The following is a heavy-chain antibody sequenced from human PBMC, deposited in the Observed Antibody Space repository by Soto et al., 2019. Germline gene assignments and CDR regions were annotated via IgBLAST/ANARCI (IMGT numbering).Heavy chain of an antibody. CDR1: GFTFDYYW. CDR2: IHSDGSAT. V-gene: IGHV3-74*03. CDR3: ARGGVGKFDL. Sequence: EVQLVESGGGLVQPGGSLRLTCAASGFTFDYYWMHWVHQAPGKGLVWVSRIHSDGSATTYADSVKGRFTISRDNTKNTVYLQMNSLGVEDTAVYFCARGGVGKFDLWGRGTLVTVSS. D-gene: IGHD1-26*01. J-gene: IGHJ4*02.